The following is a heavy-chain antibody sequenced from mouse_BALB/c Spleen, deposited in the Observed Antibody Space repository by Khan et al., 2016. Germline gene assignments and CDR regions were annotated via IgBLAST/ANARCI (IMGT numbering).Heavy chain of an antibody. V-gene: IGHV1-9*01. CDR1: GYTFSSYW. J-gene: IGHJ4*01. D-gene: IGHD4-1*01. CDR3: ARSGLGRGPYAMDY. Sequence: QVRLQQSGAELMKPGASVKISCKATGYTFSSYWIEWVKQRPGHGLEWIGEILPGSGSTNYNEKFKGKATFTAETSSNTAYRQISSLTSEDSAVYYWARSGLGRGPYAMDYWGQGTSVTVSS. CDR2: ILPGSGST.